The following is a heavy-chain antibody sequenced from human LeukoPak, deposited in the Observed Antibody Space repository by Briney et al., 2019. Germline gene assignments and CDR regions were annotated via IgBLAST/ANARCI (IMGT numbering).Heavy chain of an antibody. J-gene: IGHJ4*02. V-gene: IGHV4-31*03. Sequence: SQTLSLTCTVSGGSISSGGYYWIWIRQHPGKGLEWIGYIYYSGSTYYNPSLKSRVTISVDTSKKKFSLKLSSVTAADTAVYYCASGRGPTYYYDSSGYYSWGQGTLVTVSS. D-gene: IGHD3-22*01. CDR1: GGSISSGGYY. CDR2: IYYSGST. CDR3: ASGRGPTYYYDSSGYYS.